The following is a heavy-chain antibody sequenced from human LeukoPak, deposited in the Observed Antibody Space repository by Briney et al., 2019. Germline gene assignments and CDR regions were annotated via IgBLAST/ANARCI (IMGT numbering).Heavy chain of an antibody. CDR1: GFTISNFV. V-gene: IGHV3-23*01. Sequence: GGSLRLSCAASGFTISNFVMTWVRQAPGKGLEWVSAISGSGGRGTTYYADSAKGRFTISRDNAKNTMYLQMNSLSVGDTAVYYCAKDIAASGLPRIFDFWGQGTLVTVSS. CDR3: AKDIAASGLPRIFDF. J-gene: IGHJ4*02. D-gene: IGHD6-13*01. CDR2: ISGSGGRGTT.